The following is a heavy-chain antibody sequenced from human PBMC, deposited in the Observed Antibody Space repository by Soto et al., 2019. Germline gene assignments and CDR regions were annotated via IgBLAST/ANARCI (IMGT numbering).Heavy chain of an antibody. CDR1: GFTLSRYG. CDR2: IWTDGSYE. V-gene: IGHV3-33*01. J-gene: IGHJ4*02. D-gene: IGHD3-22*01. Sequence: GGSLRLSCAASGFTLSRYGMHWVRQAPGKGLEWVAVIWTDGSYEYYADSVMGRFTISRDNSKNTLCLQMNSLRAEDTAVYYCARAGHDSSGYYYGGLDYWGPGTLVTVSS. CDR3: ARAGHDSSGYYYGGLDY.